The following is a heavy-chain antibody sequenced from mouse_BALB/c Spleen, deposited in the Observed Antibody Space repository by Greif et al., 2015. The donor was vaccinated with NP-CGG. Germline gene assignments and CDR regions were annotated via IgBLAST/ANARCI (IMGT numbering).Heavy chain of an antibody. Sequence: VQLQQSGAELTKPGASVKISCKATGYTFSSYWIEWVKQRPGHGLEWIGEILPGSGSTNYNEKFKGKATFTADTSSNTAYMQLSSLTSEDSAVYYCARNYGSSYYAMDYWGQGTSVTVSS. CDR2: ILPGSGST. D-gene: IGHD1-1*01. J-gene: IGHJ4*01. CDR1: GYTFSSYW. V-gene: IGHV1-9*01. CDR3: ARNYGSSYYAMDY.